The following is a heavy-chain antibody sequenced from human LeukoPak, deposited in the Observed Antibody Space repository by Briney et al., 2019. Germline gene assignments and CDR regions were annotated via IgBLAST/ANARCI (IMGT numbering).Heavy chain of an antibody. V-gene: IGHV3-23*01. CDR1: GFTFSSYA. CDR3: AKDPKWGAYSSDVFDI. D-gene: IGHD5-18*01. CDR2: ISGSGGST. Sequence: PGGSLRLSCAASGFTFSSYAMSWVRQAPGKGLEWVSGISGSGGSTYYADSVKGRFTISTDNSKNTLYLQMNSLRAEDTAVYYCAKDPKWGAYSSDVFDIWGQGTMVTVSS. J-gene: IGHJ3*02.